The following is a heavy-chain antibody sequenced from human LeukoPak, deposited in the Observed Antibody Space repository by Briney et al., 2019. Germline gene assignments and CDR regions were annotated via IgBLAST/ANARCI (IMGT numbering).Heavy chain of an antibody. Sequence: GGSLRLSCAASGFTFDDYGMSWVRQAPGKGLEWVSGINWNGDITGYADSVKGRFTISRDNAKNSLYLQMNSLRAEDMALYYCAKGRGYSSGRGAFDIWGQGTMVTVSS. CDR2: INWNGDIT. D-gene: IGHD6-19*01. CDR3: AKGRGYSSGRGAFDI. V-gene: IGHV3-20*04. J-gene: IGHJ3*02. CDR1: GFTFDDYG.